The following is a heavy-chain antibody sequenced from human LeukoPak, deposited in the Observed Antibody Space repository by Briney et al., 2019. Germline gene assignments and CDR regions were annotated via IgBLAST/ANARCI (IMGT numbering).Heavy chain of an antibody. V-gene: IGHV3-30*03. CDR2: ISYDGSNK. J-gene: IGHJ4*02. CDR1: GFTFDDYG. CDR3: ARDRPITARFDY. Sequence: GGSLRLSCAASGFTFDDYGMSWVRQAPGKGLEWVAVISYDGSNKYYADSVKGRFTISRDNSKNTVYLQMNSLSSEDTAVYYCARDRPITARFDYWGQGTLVTVS. D-gene: IGHD3-16*01.